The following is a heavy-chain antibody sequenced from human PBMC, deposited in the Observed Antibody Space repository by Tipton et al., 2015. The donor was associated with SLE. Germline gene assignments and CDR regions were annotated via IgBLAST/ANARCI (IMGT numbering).Heavy chain of an antibody. D-gene: IGHD6-13*01. J-gene: IGHJ4*02. CDR1: GDSISGSY. CDR2: IYTSGST. V-gene: IGHV4-4*07. CDR3: ARDDGQQLADY. Sequence: LRLSCTVSGDSISGSYWSWIRQPAGKGLEWIGRIYTSGSTNYNPSLKSRVTMSTDTSKNQFSLKLRSVTAADTAVYYCARDDGQQLADYWGQGTLVTVSS.